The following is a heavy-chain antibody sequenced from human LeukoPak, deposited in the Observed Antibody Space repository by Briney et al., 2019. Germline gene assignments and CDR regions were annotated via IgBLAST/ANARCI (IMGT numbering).Heavy chain of an antibody. CDR2: INPSGGST. CDR1: GYTFTSYY. V-gene: IGHV1-46*01. CDR3: ARDLSSYDIDWKWFDY. J-gene: IGHJ4*02. D-gene: IGHD3-9*01. Sequence: ASVKVPCKASGYTFTSYYMHWVRQAPGQGLEWMGIINPSGGSTSYAQKFQGRVTMTRDTSTSTVYMELSSLRSEGTAVYYCARDLSSYDIDWKWFDYWGQGTLVTVSS.